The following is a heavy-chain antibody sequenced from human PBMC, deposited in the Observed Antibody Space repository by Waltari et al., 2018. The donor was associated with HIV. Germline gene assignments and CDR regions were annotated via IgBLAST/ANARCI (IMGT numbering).Heavy chain of an antibody. D-gene: IGHD1-26*01. CDR2: INHSGST. J-gene: IGHJ5*02. Sequence: QVQLQQWGAGLLKPSETLSLTCAVYGGSFSGYYWSWIRQPPGKGLEWIGEINHSGSTNYNPSLKSRVTISVDTSKNQFSLKLSSVTAADTAVYYCARGLGGTHGSWGQGTLVTVSS. CDR3: ARGLGGTHGS. V-gene: IGHV4-34*01. CDR1: GGSFSGYY.